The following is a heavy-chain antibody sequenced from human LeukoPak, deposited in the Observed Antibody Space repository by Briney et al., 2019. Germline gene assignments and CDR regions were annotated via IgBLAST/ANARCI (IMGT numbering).Heavy chain of an antibody. Sequence: SGGSLRLSCAASGFTFDDYAMHWVRQAPGKGLEWVSGISWNSGSIGYADSVKGRFTISRDNAKNSLYLQMNSLRAEDTAVYYCAKKRLGVDGSGSYYNAYFDYWGQGTLVTVSS. D-gene: IGHD3-10*01. CDR3: AKKRLGVDGSGSYYNAYFDY. CDR1: GFTFDDYA. CDR2: ISWNSGSI. J-gene: IGHJ4*02. V-gene: IGHV3-9*01.